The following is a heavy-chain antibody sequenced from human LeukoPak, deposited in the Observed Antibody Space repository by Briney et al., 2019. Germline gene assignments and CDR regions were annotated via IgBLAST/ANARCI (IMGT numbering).Heavy chain of an antibody. D-gene: IGHD4-23*01. J-gene: IGHJ4*02. V-gene: IGHV1-69*06. CDR2: IIPIFGTA. Sequence: SVKVSCKASGGTFSSYAISWVRQAPGQGLEWMGRIIPIFGTANYAQKFQGRVTITADKSTSTAYMELSSLRSEDTAVYYYARVSPYGGNSGSGNHWGQGTLVTVSS. CDR3: ARVSPYGGNSGSGNH. CDR1: GGTFSSYA.